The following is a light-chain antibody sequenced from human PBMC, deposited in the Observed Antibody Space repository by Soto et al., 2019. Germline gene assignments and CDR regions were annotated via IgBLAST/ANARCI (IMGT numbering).Light chain of an antibody. J-gene: IGKJ5*01. CDR2: DAS. CDR1: QSISSW. CDR3: QHYNSYSPIT. Sequence: DIPMTQSPSTLSASVGDRVTITCRASQSISSWLAWYQQKPGKAPRLRTYDASSWESGVPSRFSGSGSGSEFTLAISSLLTDDFATYYSQHYNSYSPITFGQGTRLEIK. V-gene: IGKV1-5*01.